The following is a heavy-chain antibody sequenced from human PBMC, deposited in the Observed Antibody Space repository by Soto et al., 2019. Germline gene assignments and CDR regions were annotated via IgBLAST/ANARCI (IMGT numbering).Heavy chain of an antibody. J-gene: IGHJ4*02. CDR1: GYSFTTYW. Sequence: EFLTICVTASGYSFTTYWINWVRQMPGKGLECMGKIDPSGSYTYYSPSFQGHVTISADKSISTAYLQWSSLKASDTAMYYCSRFRRYCTSHNCPFDSWGQGTLVTVS. D-gene: IGHD2-8*01. CDR3: SRFRRYCTSHNCPFDS. CDR2: IDPSGSYT. V-gene: IGHV5-10-1*01.